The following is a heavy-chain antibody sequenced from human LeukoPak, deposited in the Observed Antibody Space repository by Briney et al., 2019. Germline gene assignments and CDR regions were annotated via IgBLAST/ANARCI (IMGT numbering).Heavy chain of an antibody. D-gene: IGHD2-2*02. V-gene: IGHV4-39*01. Sequence: PSETLSLTCTVSGGSISSSSYYWGWIRQPPGKGLEWIGSIYYSGSTYYNPSLKSRVTISVDTSKNQFSLKLSSVTAADTAVYYCARQPTAAIYFDFWGQGTLVTVSS. CDR1: GGSISSSSYY. CDR2: IYYSGST. CDR3: ARQPTAAIYFDF. J-gene: IGHJ4*02.